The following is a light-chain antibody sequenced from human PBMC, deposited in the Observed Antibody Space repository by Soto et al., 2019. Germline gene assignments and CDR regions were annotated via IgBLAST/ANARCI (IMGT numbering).Light chain of an antibody. CDR3: AAWGDSLNGYYV. CDR2: SSN. V-gene: IGLV1-44*01. CDR1: SSNIGSNN. J-gene: IGLJ1*01. Sequence: QSVLTQPPSASGTPGQRVTISCSGSSSNIGSNNVNWYQQLPGTAPKLLIYSSNQRPSGVPDRFSGSKSGTSASLAISGLQSADEADYYCAAWGDSLNGYYVFGTGTKVTVL.